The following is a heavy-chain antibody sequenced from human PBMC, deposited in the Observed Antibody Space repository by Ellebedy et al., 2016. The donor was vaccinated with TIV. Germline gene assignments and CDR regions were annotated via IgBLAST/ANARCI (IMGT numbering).Heavy chain of an antibody. V-gene: IGHV1-3*01. CDR3: ARGVLTVGNHQDY. CDR2: INAGNGNT. CDR1: GYTFTSYA. J-gene: IGHJ4*02. D-gene: IGHD4-23*01. Sequence: ASVKVSCXASGYTFTSYAMHWVRQAPGQRLEWMGWINAGNGNTKYSQKFQGRVTITRDTSASTAYMELSSLRSEDTAVYYCARGVLTVGNHQDYWGQGTLVTVSS.